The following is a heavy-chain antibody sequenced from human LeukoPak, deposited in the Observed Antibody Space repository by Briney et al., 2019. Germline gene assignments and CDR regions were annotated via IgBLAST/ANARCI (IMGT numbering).Heavy chain of an antibody. J-gene: IGHJ4*02. CDR1: GFTVSNYG. CDR3: ARHLQYNSGWSQYCFDY. Sequence: GGSLRLSCAASGFTVSNYGMSWVRQAPGKGLEWVSVIYSGGSTYYADSVKGRFTISSDNSKNTLYLQMNSLRAEDTAVYYCARHLQYNSGWSQYCFDYWGQGTLVTVSS. V-gene: IGHV3-66*04. D-gene: IGHD6-19*01. CDR2: IYSGGST.